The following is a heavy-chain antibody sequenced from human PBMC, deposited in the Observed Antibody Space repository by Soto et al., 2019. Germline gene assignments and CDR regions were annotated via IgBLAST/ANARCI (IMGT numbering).Heavy chain of an antibody. Sequence: QVKLVQSGAEVKKPGASVKVSCKASGYTFTNYGISWVRQAPGQGLEWMGWINTYNSNTNYAQIVQGRVTMTTDTSTSTAYMELRSLRSDDTAVYYCARVAARPYSYYAMDVWGQGTTVTVSS. V-gene: IGHV1-18*01. CDR3: ARVAARPYSYYAMDV. D-gene: IGHD6-6*01. CDR2: INTYNSNT. CDR1: GYTFTNYG. J-gene: IGHJ6*02.